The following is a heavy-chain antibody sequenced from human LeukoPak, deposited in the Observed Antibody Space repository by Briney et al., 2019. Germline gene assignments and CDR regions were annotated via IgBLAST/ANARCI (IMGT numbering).Heavy chain of an antibody. CDR1: GFTFSNAW. J-gene: IGHJ4*02. Sequence: GGSLRLSCAASGFTFSNAWMSWVRQAPGKGLEWVAKIKPDGSGDRYVDSVRGRFTISRDNAKKSLYLQMNSLRAEDTAVYYCVLEEWYRFDNWGQGSSVTVSS. V-gene: IGHV3-7*01. D-gene: IGHD2-8*01. CDR2: IKPDGSGD. CDR3: VLEEWYRFDN.